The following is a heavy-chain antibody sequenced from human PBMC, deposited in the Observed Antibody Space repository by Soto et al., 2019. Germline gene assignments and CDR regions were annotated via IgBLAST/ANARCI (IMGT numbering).Heavy chain of an antibody. D-gene: IGHD4-17*01. CDR3: ARDVTEYYGAYYDY. CDR2: IGTRGNTK. J-gene: IGHJ4*02. Sequence: QVQLVESGGGLVKPGGSLRLSCATSGFTFSDYYMSWIRQAPGKGLEWVSYIGTRGNTKYYADSVRGRFTISRDNAKNSLYLQMNSLRADDTAVYYCARDVTEYYGAYYDYWGQGIPVTVSS. V-gene: IGHV3-11*01. CDR1: GFTFSDYY.